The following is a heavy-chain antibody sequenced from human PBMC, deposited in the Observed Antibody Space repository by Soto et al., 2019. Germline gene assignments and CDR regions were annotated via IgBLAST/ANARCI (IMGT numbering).Heavy chain of an antibody. CDR1: GFTFSSYS. Sequence: GGSLRLSCAASGFTFSSYSMNWVRQAPGKGLEWVSYISSSSSTIYYADSVKGRFTISRDNAKNSLYLQMNSLRDEDTAAYYCARDHGVVVVAATPWYFDLWGRGTLVTVSS. J-gene: IGHJ2*01. CDR2: ISSSSSTI. V-gene: IGHV3-48*02. CDR3: ARDHGVVVVAATPWYFDL. D-gene: IGHD2-15*01.